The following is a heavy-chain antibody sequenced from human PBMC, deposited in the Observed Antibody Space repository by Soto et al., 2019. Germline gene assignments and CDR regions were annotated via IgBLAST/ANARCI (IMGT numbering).Heavy chain of an antibody. CDR2: TNGNLGTG. Sequence: QVQLVQSGAEVKRPGSSVKVSCKASGGTFSSYPISWVRQAPGQGLEWMGGTNGNLGTGNYAQKFRGSITITTDISTTTAYMELSSLTSEDTAVYYCARRDSHGYFRYFDNWGQGTLVTVSS. J-gene: IGHJ4*02. V-gene: IGHV1-69*06. D-gene: IGHD4-17*01. CDR1: GGTFSSYP. CDR3: ARRDSHGYFRYFDN.